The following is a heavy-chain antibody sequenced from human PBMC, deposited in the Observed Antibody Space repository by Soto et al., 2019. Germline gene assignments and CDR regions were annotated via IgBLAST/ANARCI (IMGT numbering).Heavy chain of an antibody. J-gene: IGHJ4*02. D-gene: IGHD3-10*01. V-gene: IGHV1-18*01. CDR3: ATSVYGSGIVLGY. CDR2: ISASNDNT. Sequence: ASVKVSCKASGHTFIGYGISWVRQAPGQGLEWMGWISASNDNTNYAQKYQGRVTMTTDTSTSTAYMELRSLTSDDTAVYYCATSVYGSGIVLGYWGQGTLVTVSS. CDR1: GHTFIGYG.